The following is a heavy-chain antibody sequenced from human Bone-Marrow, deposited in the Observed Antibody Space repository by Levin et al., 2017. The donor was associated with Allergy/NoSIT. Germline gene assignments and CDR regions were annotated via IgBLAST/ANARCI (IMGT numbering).Heavy chain of an antibody. D-gene: IGHD2-15*01. Sequence: GESLKISCAASGFTFPSYAMHWVRQAPGKGLEWVAVISYDGSIRHYADSVKGRFTISRDNSKNTLSLQMDSLKPDDTAVYYCTSMFVVVVPAEMTSPDYWGQGTRVAVSS. CDR1: GFTFPSYA. J-gene: IGHJ4*02. CDR2: ISYDGSIR. V-gene: IGHV3-30*01. CDR3: TSMFVVVVPAEMTSPDY.